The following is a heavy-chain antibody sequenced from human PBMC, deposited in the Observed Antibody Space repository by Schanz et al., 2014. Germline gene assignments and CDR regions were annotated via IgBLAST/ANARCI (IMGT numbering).Heavy chain of an antibody. CDR3: ARPRFDYGEVDY. CDR1: GFAFSVYG. V-gene: IGHV3-33*01. J-gene: IGHJ4*02. D-gene: IGHD4-17*01. CDR2: MSYDGSIK. Sequence: QVQMVESGGGVVQPGRSLRLSCAASGFAFSVYGMHWVRQAPGKGLEWVAAMSYDGSIKYYGDSVKGRFTISRDRFQNTLYLRMSSLRAEDTAVYYCARPRFDYGEVDYWGQGTLVTVSS.